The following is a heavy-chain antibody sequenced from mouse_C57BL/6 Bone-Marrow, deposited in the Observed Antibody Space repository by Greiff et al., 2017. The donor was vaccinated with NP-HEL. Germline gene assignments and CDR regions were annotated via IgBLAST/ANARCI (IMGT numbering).Heavy chain of an antibody. Sequence: EVKLMESEGGLVQPGSSMKLSCTASGFTFSDYYMAWVRQVPEKGLEWVANINYDGSSTYYLDSLKSRFIISRDNAKNILYLQMSSLKSEDTATYYCARDRDYYGSSYGFDYWGQGTTLTVSS. J-gene: IGHJ2*01. CDR3: ARDRDYYGSSYGFDY. CDR1: GFTFSDYY. D-gene: IGHD1-1*01. V-gene: IGHV5-16*01. CDR2: INYDGSST.